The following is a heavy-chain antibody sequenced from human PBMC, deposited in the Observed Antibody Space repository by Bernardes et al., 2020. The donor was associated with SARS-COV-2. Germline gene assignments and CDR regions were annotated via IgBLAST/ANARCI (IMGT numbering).Heavy chain of an antibody. V-gene: IGHV3-23*01. CDR1: GFTFSSYA. Sequence: GGSLRLSCAASGFTFSSYAMSWVRQAPGKGLEWVSAISGSGGSTYYADSVKGRFTISRDNSKNTLYLQMNSLRAEDTAVYYCAKDRTKVGGNYYYYGMDVWGKGTTVTVSS. CDR3: AKDRTKVGGNYYYYGMDV. J-gene: IGHJ6*04. CDR2: ISGSGGST. D-gene: IGHD3-10*02.